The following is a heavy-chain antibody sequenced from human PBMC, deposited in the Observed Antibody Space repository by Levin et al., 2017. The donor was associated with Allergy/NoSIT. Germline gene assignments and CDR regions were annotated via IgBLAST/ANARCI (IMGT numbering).Heavy chain of an antibody. CDR1: GFSLSTRGMR. J-gene: IGHJ6*03. CDR2: IDWDDDK. Sequence: SGPTLVKPTQTLTLTCTFSGFSLSTRGMRVSWIRQPPGKALEWLARIDWDDDKFYSTSLKTRLTISKDTSKNQVVLTMTNMDPVDTATYYCARGYQRGYYYYMDVWGKGTTVTVSS. CDR3: ARGYQRGYYYYMDV. D-gene: IGHD2-2*01. V-gene: IGHV2-70*04.